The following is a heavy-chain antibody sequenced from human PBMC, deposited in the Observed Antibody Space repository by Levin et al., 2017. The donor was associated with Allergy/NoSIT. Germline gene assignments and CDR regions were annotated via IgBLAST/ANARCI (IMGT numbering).Heavy chain of an antibody. V-gene: IGHV3-30*18. CDR3: AKEKILTGYYLPLFDY. CDR2: ISYDGSNK. J-gene: IGHJ4*02. CDR1: GFTFSSYG. D-gene: IGHD3-9*01. Sequence: LSLTCAASGFTFSSYGMHWVRQAPGKGLEWVAVISYDGSNKYYADSVKGRFTISRDNSKNTLYLQMNSLRAEDTAVYYCAKEKILTGYYLPLFDYWGQGTLVTVSS.